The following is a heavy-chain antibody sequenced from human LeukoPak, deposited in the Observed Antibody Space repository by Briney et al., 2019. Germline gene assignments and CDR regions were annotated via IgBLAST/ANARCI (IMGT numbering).Heavy chain of an antibody. CDR3: ARDRGTCVDY. CDR1: GFTFSSYG. D-gene: IGHD3-10*01. J-gene: IGHJ4*02. Sequence: GGSLRLSCAASGFTFSSYGMHWVRQAPVKGLEWVAVIWYDGSNKYYADSVKGRFTISRDNSKNTLYLQMNSLRAEDTAVYYCARDRGTCVDYWGQGTLVTVSS. CDR2: IWYDGSNK. V-gene: IGHV3-33*01.